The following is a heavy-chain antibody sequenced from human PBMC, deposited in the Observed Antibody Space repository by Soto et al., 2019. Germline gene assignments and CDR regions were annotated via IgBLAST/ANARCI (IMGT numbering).Heavy chain of an antibody. CDR1: GGTFSSFA. CDR2: IIPIFGTT. CDR3: AGDRDHTSDY. Sequence: QVQLVQSGAEVKKPGSSVKVSCKASGGTFSSFAISWVRQAPGQGLEWMGGIIPIFGTTNYAQKFQGRVTITADESTSTAYMEVTTLRSEDTAVYYCAGDRDHTSDYWGQGTLVTVSS. V-gene: IGHV1-69*01. J-gene: IGHJ4*02.